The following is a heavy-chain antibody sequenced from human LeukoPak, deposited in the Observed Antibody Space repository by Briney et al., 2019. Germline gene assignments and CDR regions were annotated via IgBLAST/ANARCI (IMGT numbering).Heavy chain of an antibody. CDR3: ATHRGDGKARGPFDY. D-gene: IGHD3-10*01. V-gene: IGHV1-69*04. CDR2: IIPIFGIA. J-gene: IGHJ4*02. CDR1: GGTFSSYA. Sequence: ASVKVSCKASGGTFSSYAISWVRQAPGQGLEWMGRIIPIFGIANYAQKFQGRVTITADKSTSTAYMELSSLRSEDTAVYYCATHRGDGKARGPFDYWGQGTLVTVSS.